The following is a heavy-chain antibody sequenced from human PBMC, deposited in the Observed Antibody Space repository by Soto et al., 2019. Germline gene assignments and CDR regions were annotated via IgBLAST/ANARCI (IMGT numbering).Heavy chain of an antibody. D-gene: IGHD3-10*01. Sequence: SETLSLTCTVSSGSITGSKWWTWVRQPPGKGLEWIGEMSQSGSSNSNPSLKSRLTISMDKSKNQFYLTVTSVTAADTAMYYCATRTGSGPVWGQGTPVTVSS. CDR3: ATRTGSGPV. J-gene: IGHJ4*02. V-gene: IGHV4-4*02. CDR2: MSQSGSS. CDR1: SGSITGSKW.